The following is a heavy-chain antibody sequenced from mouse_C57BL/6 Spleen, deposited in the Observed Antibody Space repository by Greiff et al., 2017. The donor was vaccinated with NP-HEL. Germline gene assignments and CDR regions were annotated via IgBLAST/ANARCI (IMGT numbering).Heavy chain of an antibody. D-gene: IGHD1-1*01. Sequence: VQLQQPGAELVRPGSSVKLSCKASGYTFTSYWMHWVKQRPIQGLEWIGNIDPSDSETHYNQKFKDKATLTVDKSSSTAYMQLSSLTSEDSAVYYCARDYYRMGAYAYWGQGTLVTVSA. CDR2: IDPSDSET. V-gene: IGHV1-52*01. J-gene: IGHJ3*01. CDR1: GYTFTSYW. CDR3: ARDYYRMGAYAY.